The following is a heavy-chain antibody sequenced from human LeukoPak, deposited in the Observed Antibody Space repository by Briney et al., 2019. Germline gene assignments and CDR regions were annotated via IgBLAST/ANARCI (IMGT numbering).Heavy chain of an antibody. J-gene: IGHJ4*02. Sequence: SETLSLTCTVSGGSISSYYWSWIRQPPGKGRRGLGDTYYSGSTNYNPSLKSRVTISVDTSKNQFSLKLSSVTAADTAVYYCARARPVYDSSGYYFDYWGQGTLVTVSS. CDR2: TYYSGST. D-gene: IGHD3-22*01. CDR3: ARARPVYDSSGYYFDY. V-gene: IGHV4-59*01. CDR1: GGSISSYY.